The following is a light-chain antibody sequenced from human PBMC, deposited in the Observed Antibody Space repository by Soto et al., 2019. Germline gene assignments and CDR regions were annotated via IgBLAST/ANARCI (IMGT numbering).Light chain of an antibody. V-gene: IGKV3-11*01. Sequence: EIVLTQDPGTLSLSPVERDTLSCSASQSVSNNYLAWYQQKPGQAPRLLIYDASNRATGIPARFSGSGSGTDFTLTISSLEPEDFAVYYCQQRSNWPPTFGQGTRLEIK. J-gene: IGKJ5*01. CDR3: QQRSNWPPT. CDR1: QSVSNNY. CDR2: DAS.